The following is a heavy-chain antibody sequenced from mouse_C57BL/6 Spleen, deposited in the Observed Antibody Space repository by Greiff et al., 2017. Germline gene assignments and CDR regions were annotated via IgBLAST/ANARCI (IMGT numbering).Heavy chain of an antibody. J-gene: IGHJ3*01. CDR2: IGPGSGST. CDR1: GYTFTDYY. D-gene: IGHD1-1*01. CDR3: EYYYGSSYGNWFAY. Sequence: QVQLQQSGAELVKPGASVKISCKASGYTFTDYYINWVKQRPGQGLEWIGKIGPGSGSTYYNEKFKGKATLTADKSSSTAYMQLSSLTSEDSAVYFTEYYYGSSYGNWFAYWGQGTLVTVSA. V-gene: IGHV1-77*01.